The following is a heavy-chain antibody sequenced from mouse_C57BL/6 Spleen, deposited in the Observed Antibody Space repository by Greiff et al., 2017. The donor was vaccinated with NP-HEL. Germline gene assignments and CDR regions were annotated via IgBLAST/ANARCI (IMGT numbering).Heavy chain of an antibody. CDR1: GYTFTSYW. CDR3: ARRGGYGSSLGYFDV. D-gene: IGHD1-1*01. Sequence: QVQLQQPGAELVRPGSSVKLSCKASGYTFTSYWMDWVKQRPGQGLEWIGNIYPSDSETHYNQKFKDKATLTVDKSSSTAYMQLSSLTSEDSAVYYGARRGGYGSSLGYFDVWGTGTTVTVSS. CDR2: IYPSDSET. V-gene: IGHV1-61*01. J-gene: IGHJ1*03.